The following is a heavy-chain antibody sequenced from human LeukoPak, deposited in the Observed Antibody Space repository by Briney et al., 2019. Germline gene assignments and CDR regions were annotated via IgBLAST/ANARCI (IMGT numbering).Heavy chain of an antibody. CDR3: AKGNDYGEG. CDR1: GFTSSSYG. D-gene: IGHD4-17*01. J-gene: IGHJ4*02. V-gene: IGHV3-30*18. CDR2: ISYDGSNK. Sequence: SGGSLRLSCAASGFTSSSYGMHWVRQAPGKGLEWVAVISYDGSNKYYADSVKGRFTISRDNSKNTLYLQMNSLRAEDTAVYYCAKGNDYGEGWGQGTLVTVSS.